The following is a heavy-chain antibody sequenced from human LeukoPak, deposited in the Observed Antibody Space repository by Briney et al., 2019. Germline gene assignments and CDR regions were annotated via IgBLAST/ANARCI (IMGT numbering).Heavy chain of an antibody. CDR1: GYTFTGYY. CDR2: VNPSSGGT. CDR3: AREAGSSSGFDY. D-gene: IGHD6-13*01. J-gene: IGHJ4*02. Sequence: APVKVSCKASGYTFTGYYMHWVRQAPGRGLEWMGWVNPSSGGTKSAQKFQGRVTMTRDTSISTAYMELSRLRSDDTAVYYCAREAGSSSGFDYWGQGTLVTVSS. V-gene: IGHV1-2*02.